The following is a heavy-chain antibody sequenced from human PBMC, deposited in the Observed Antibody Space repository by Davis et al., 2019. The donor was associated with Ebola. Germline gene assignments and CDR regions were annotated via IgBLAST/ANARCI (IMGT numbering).Heavy chain of an antibody. Sequence: ASVKVSCRASGYTFTNYYMHWVRQAPGQGLEWMGRINPNSGVANYAQKFQGRVTMTRDTSSSTAHMELRSLRSDDTAVYYCARDRCSSCYAGAMDVWGKGTTVTVSS. J-gene: IGHJ6*04. CDR3: ARDRCSSCYAGAMDV. CDR2: INPNSGVA. V-gene: IGHV1-2*06. CDR1: GYTFTNYY. D-gene: IGHD2-2*01.